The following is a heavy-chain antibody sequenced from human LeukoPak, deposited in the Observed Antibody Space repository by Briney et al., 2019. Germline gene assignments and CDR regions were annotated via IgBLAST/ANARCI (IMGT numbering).Heavy chain of an antibody. V-gene: IGHV1-2*02. CDR3: AREGSGYAEFDY. J-gene: IGHJ4*02. D-gene: IGHD5-12*01. CDR2: INPNSGGT. CDR1: GYTFTGYY. Sequence: ALVKVSCKASGYTFTGYYMHWVRQAPGQGLEWMGWINPNSGGTNYAQKFQGGVTMTRDTSIGTAYMELSRLRSDDTAVYYCAREGSGYAEFDYWGQGTLVTVSS.